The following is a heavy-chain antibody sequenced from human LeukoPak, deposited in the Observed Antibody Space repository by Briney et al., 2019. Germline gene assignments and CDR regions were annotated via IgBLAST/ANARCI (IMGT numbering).Heavy chain of an antibody. D-gene: IGHD3-22*01. J-gene: IGHJ4*02. V-gene: IGHV4-30-2*01. Sequence: SQTLSLTCAVSGVSISSGGYSWSWLRQPPGKGLEWIGYIYHSGSTYYNPSLKSRVTISVDRSKNQFSLKLSSVTAADTAVYYCARGPITPYYYDSSGYYWGGPFDYWGQGTLVTVSS. CDR2: IYHSGST. CDR1: GVSISSGGYS. CDR3: ARGPITPYYYDSSGYYWGGPFDY.